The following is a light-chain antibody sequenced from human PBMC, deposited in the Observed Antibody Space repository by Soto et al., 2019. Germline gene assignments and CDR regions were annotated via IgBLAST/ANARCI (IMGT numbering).Light chain of an antibody. CDR2: GTS. V-gene: IGKV3-20*01. CDR3: QQYGSSPT. J-gene: IGKJ1*01. CDR1: QSVSSSN. Sequence: EIVLTQSPGTLSLSPGERATLSCRATQSVSSSNLAWYQQKPGQAPRLLMYGTSSRATGIPARFSGSGSGTDFTLTISKLEPEDFVVYYCQQYGSSPTFGQGTKVDIK.